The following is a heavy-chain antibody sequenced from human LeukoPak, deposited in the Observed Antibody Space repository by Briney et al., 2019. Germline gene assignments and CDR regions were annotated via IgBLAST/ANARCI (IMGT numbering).Heavy chain of an antibody. V-gene: IGHV3-23*01. CDR3: AKDRENYYDSSGPIGSRYFDY. J-gene: IGHJ4*02. CDR2: ISGSGGNT. CDR1: GFTFSIYA. Sequence: GGSLRLSCAASGFTFSIYAMSWVRQTPGKGLEWVSAISGSGGNTYYADSVKGRFTISRDNSKNTLYLQLNTLRAEDTAVCYCAKDRENYYDSSGPIGSRYFDYWGQGTLVTVSS. D-gene: IGHD3-22*01.